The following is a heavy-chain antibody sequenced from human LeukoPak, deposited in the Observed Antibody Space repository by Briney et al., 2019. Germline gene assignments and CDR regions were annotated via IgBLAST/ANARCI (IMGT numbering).Heavy chain of an antibody. V-gene: IGHV3-7*03. CDR2: IKQDGSEK. J-gene: IGHJ4*02. CDR3: AGGTGFIIKD. CDR1: GFTFSLYW. Sequence: HPGGSLRLSCAASGFTFSLYWMNWVRRAPGKGLEWVANIKQDGSEKNYVDSVKGRFTISRDNAKNSLYLQMNNLRVEDTAMHYCAGGTGFIIKDWGQGTLVTVSS. D-gene: IGHD3-9*01.